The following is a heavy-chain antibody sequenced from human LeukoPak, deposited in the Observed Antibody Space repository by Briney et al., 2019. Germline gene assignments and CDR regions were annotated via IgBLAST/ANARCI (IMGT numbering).Heavy chain of an antibody. CDR2: ISSSSYI. V-gene: IGHV3-21*01. CDR1: GFTFSSYS. J-gene: IGHJ6*03. Sequence: GGSLRLSCAASGFTFSSYSMNWVRQAPGKGLEWVSSISSSSYIYYADSVKGRFTISRDNAKNSLYLQMNSLRAEDTAVYYCARLLNGKGYFDYYMDVWGKGTTVTVSS. D-gene: IGHD2-8*01. CDR3: ARLLNGKGYFDYYMDV.